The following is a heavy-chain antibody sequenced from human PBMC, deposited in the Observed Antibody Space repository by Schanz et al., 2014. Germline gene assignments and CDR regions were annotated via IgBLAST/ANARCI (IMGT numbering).Heavy chain of an antibody. CDR1: GYTFISYG. CDR2: ISGSNGNT. CDR3: AGAFDCSGYYFDY. V-gene: IGHV1-18*01. J-gene: IGHJ4*02. D-gene: IGHD5-12*01. Sequence: QVQLVQSGAEARKPGASVKVSCKASGYTFISYGISWVRQAPGQGLEWLGWISGSNGNTNYTQKFQGRVNVTSDTSTSTVYMELSGLRSEDTAVYYCAGAFDCSGYYFDYWGQGTLVTVSS.